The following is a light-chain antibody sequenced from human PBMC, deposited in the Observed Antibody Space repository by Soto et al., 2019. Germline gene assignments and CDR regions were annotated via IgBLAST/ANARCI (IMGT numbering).Light chain of an antibody. V-gene: IGLV1-44*01. Sequence: QSVLTQPPSASGTPGQRVTISCSGSNSNIRSNTVNWFQQLPGTAPKLLIYSDNQRPSGVPDRFSGSKSATSASLAISGLQSEDEADYYCAAWDGSLNGWVFGGGTKLTVL. J-gene: IGLJ3*02. CDR1: NSNIRSNT. CDR2: SDN. CDR3: AAWDGSLNGWV.